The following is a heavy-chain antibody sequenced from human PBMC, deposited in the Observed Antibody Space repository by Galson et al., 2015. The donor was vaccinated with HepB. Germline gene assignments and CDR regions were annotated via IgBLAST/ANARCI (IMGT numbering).Heavy chain of an antibody. CDR3: AHEREDYRGYYYDSSGNYYFDY. CDR1: GFSLSTSGVG. V-gene: IGHV2-5*02. CDR2: IYWDDDK. D-gene: IGHD3-22*01. Sequence: PALVNPTQTLTLTCTFSGFSLSTSGVGVGWIRQPPGKALEWLALIYWDDDKRYSPSLKSRLTITKDTSKNQVVLTMTNMDPVDTATYYCAHEREDYRGYYYDSSGNYYFDYWGQGTLVTVSS. J-gene: IGHJ4*02.